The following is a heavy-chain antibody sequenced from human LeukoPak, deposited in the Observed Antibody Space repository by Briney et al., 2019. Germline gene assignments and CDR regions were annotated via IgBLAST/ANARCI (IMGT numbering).Heavy chain of an antibody. CDR1: GGSFSSYY. Sequence: SETLSLTCTVSGGSFSSYYWSWIRQPPGKGLEWIGYIFYSGSTSYNPSLKSRVTISVHTSENQVSLKLSSVTAADTAVYYCARSRDSSGYRNNWFDPWGQGTLVSVS. CDR3: ARSRDSSGYRNNWFDP. V-gene: IGHV4-59*01. J-gene: IGHJ5*02. D-gene: IGHD3-22*01. CDR2: IFYSGST.